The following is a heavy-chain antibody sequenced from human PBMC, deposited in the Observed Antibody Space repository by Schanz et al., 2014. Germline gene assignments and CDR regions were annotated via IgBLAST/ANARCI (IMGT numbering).Heavy chain of an antibody. D-gene: IGHD1-26*01. CDR1: GFTFSSYS. J-gene: IGHJ4*02. CDR2: ISSSSSTR. CDR3: ARDHTTESYYSAGPPIDY. V-gene: IGHV3-48*01. Sequence: EVQLVESGGGLVQPGGSLRLSCAASGFTFSSYSMNWVRQAPGKGLEWVSYISSSSSTRYYADSVKGRFTISRDNAKNSLCLQMNSLRAEDTAVYYCARDHTTESYYSAGPPIDYWGQGTLLTVSS.